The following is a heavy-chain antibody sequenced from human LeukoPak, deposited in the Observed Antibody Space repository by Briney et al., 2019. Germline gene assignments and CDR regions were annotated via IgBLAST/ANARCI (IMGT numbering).Heavy chain of an antibody. CDR1: GGSINNYY. J-gene: IGHJ3*02. D-gene: IGHD2-15*01. CDR3: ARGRYCSADICSGGDAFDI. CDR2: IYTRGST. Sequence: SETLSLTCTVSGGSINNYYWSWIRQPAGKGLEWIGRIYTRGSTNYNPSLKSRVTMSVDTSKNRFSLKLSSVTTADTAVYYCARGRYCSADICSGGDAFDIWGQGTMVSVSS. V-gene: IGHV4-4*07.